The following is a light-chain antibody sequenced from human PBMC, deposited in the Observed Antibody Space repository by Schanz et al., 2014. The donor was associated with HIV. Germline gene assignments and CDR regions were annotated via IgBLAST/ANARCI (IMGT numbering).Light chain of an antibody. J-gene: IGLJ3*02. CDR2: EVS. V-gene: IGLV2-14*01. CDR1: SSDVGVYNY. CDR3: SSYAGSYTWV. Sequence: QSVLTQPASVSGSPGQSITISCTGTSSDVGVYNYVSWYQQHPGKAPKLMIYEVSKRPSGVSNRFSGSKSGNTASLTISGLQAEDEAEYYCSSYAGSYTWVFGGGTKLTVL.